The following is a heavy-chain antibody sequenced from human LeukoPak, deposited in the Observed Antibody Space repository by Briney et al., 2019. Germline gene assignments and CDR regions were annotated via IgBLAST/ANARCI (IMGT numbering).Heavy chain of an antibody. CDR3: AREWIQLWYYLDY. J-gene: IGHJ4*02. Sequence: ASEKVSCKASGYTFTGYYMHWVRQAPGQGLEWMGIINPSGGSTSYAQKFQGRVAMTRDMSTSTVYMELSSLRSEDTAVYYCAREWIQLWYYLDYWGQGTLVTVSS. CDR1: GYTFTGYY. CDR2: INPSGGST. D-gene: IGHD5-18*01. V-gene: IGHV1-46*01.